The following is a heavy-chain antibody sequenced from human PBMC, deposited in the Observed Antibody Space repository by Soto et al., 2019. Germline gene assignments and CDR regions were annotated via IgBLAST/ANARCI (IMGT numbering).Heavy chain of an antibody. CDR3: ARGYSSGSFFDY. J-gene: IGHJ4*02. V-gene: IGHV6-1*01. D-gene: IGHD6-19*01. CDR2: TYYRSKWYN. Sequence: SQTRSLSCALSGDSVSSNSAAWNCISQSPSRGLEWLGRTYYRSKWYNDYAVSVKSRITINPDTSKNQFSVQLNSVTPEDTAVYYCARGYSSGSFFDYWGQGTLVTVSS. CDR1: GDSVSSNSAA.